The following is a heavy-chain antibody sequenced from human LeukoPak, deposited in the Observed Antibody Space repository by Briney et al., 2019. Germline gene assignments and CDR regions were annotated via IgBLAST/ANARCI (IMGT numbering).Heavy chain of an antibody. Sequence: GGSLRLSCAASGFTVSSNYMSWVRQAPGKGLEWVSVIYSGSSTYYADSVKGRFTISRDNSKNTLYLQMNSLRAEDTAVYYCAKEYGYTYGEFDYWGQGTLVTVSS. D-gene: IGHD5-18*01. CDR2: IYSGSST. CDR3: AKEYGYTYGEFDY. J-gene: IGHJ4*02. V-gene: IGHV3-53*01. CDR1: GFTVSSNY.